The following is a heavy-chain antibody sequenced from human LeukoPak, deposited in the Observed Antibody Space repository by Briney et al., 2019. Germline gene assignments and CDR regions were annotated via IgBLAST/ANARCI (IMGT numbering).Heavy chain of an antibody. V-gene: IGHV5-51*01. CDR2: IYPGDSDT. CDR1: GYSFTSYW. D-gene: IGHD6-13*01. J-gene: IGHJ6*02. Sequence: GESLKISCKGSGYSFTSYWIGWVRQMPGKGLEWMGIIYPGDSDTRYSPSFQGQVTISADKSISTAYLQWSSLKASDTAMYYCANTYSSSSPNYYGMDVWGQGTTVTVSS. CDR3: ANTYSSSSPNYYGMDV.